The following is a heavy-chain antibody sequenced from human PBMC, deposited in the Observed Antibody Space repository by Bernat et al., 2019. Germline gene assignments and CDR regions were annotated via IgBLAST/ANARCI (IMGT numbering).Heavy chain of an antibody. CDR2: IYHSGST. Sequence: QVQLQESGPGLVKPSGTLSLTCAVSGGSISSSNWWSWVRQPPGKGLEWIGEIYHSGSTNYNPSLKSRVTISGDKSKNQFSLKLSSVTAADTAGYYCARRYRGYDSGPHFDYWGQGTLVTVSS. J-gene: IGHJ4*02. V-gene: IGHV4-4*02. D-gene: IGHD5-12*01. CDR3: ARRYRGYDSGPHFDY. CDR1: GGSISSSNW.